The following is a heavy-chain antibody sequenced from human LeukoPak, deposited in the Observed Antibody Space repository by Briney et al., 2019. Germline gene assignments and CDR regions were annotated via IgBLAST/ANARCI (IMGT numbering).Heavy chain of an antibody. CDR3: ARGGGVIVNFDY. CDR2: IYHSGST. V-gene: IGHV4-30-2*01. CDR1: GGSISSGGYS. D-gene: IGHD3-16*02. Sequence: SETLSLTCAVSGGSISSGGYSWSWIRQPPGKGLEWTGYIYHSGSTYYNPSLKSRVTISVDRSKNQFSLKLSSVTAADTAVYYCARGGGVIVNFDYWGQGTLVTVSS. J-gene: IGHJ4*02.